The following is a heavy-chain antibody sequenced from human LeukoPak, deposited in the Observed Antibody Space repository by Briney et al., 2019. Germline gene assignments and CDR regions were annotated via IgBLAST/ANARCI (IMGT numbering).Heavy chain of an antibody. Sequence: WQSLSLTCAVDGASFGGYYSGWIRPPPGKGLWCVGGINHSGSTNNNPSPMSRVTTTVHSSQNQFSLKLSSATAADTAVYYCARLYSSGWYNYAFDVWGQGTMVTVSS. V-gene: IGHV4-34*01. CDR1: GASFGGYY. D-gene: IGHD6-19*01. CDR3: ARLYSSGWYNYAFDV. CDR2: INHSGST. J-gene: IGHJ3*01.